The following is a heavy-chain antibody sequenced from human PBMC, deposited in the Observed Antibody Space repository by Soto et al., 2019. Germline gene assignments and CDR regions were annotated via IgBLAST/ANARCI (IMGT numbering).Heavy chain of an antibody. CDR3: TRYRITMVRGATRKEAFDI. V-gene: IGHV5-51*01. CDR1: GYSFTSYW. J-gene: IGHJ3*02. D-gene: IGHD3-10*01. CDR2: IYPGDSDT. Sequence: PGESLKISCTGSGYSFTSYWIGWVRQMPGKGLEWMEIIYPGDSDTRYSPSFQGQVTISRDDSKRIAYLQMNSLKTEDTAVYYCTRYRITMVRGATRKEAFDIWGQGTMVTVSS.